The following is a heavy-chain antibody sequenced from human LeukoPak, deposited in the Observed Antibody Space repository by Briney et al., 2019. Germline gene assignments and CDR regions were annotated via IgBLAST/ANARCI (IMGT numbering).Heavy chain of an antibody. CDR2: IYYSGST. CDR1: GGTISGYY. V-gene: IGHV4-59*01. CDR3: ARGALDTKTRFDY. Sequence: SETLSLTCTVSGGTISGYYWSWIRQPPGKGLEWIGYIYYSGSTKYNPSLKSRVTISVDASKNQFSLRLSSLTAADTAVYYCARGALDTKTRFDYWGQGTLVTVSS. J-gene: IGHJ4*02. D-gene: IGHD5-18*01.